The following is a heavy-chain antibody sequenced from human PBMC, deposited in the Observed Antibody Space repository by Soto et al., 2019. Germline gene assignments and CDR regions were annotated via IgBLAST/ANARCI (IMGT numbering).Heavy chain of an antibody. V-gene: IGHV3-23*01. CDR2: ISGSGVTT. J-gene: IGHJ4*02. D-gene: IGHD1-26*01. CDR3: AKVRSSGSYYDS. CDR1: GFTFSSYA. Sequence: EVQLLESGGGLVQPGGSLRLSCAASGFTFSSYAMNWVRQAPGKGLGWVSGISGSGVTTYYADSVKGRFTISRDNSQNTLNLQMNSLRAEDTAVYYCAKVRSSGSYYDSWGQGILVTVTS.